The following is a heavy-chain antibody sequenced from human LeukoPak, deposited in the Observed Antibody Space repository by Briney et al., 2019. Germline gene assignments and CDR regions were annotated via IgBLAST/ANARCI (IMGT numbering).Heavy chain of an antibody. CDR2: IRYDGSNK. Sequence: GGSLRLSCAASGFSSSSYGMHWVRQAPGKGLEWVAFIRYDGSNKYYADSVKGRFTISRDNSKNTLYLQMNSLRAEDTAVYYCAKDNDGGAITGFDYWGQGTLVTVSS. CDR3: AKDNDGGAITGFDY. CDR1: GFSSSSYG. V-gene: IGHV3-30*02. D-gene: IGHD3-16*02. J-gene: IGHJ4*02.